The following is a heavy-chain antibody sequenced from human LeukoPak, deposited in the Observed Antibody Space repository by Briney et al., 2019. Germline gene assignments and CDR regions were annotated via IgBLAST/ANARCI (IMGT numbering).Heavy chain of an antibody. V-gene: IGHV3-23*01. J-gene: IGHJ6*04. Sequence: GGSLRLSCVDSEFTFRSYGMSWVRQAPGKGLEWVSAISDTGGLTYCAPSMKGRFTISRDNSRNTLFLQMNSLRAEDTAVYYCAKGGIKSGYSIVVWGKGTTVTVSS. CDR2: ISDTGGLT. D-gene: IGHD1-26*01. CDR1: EFTFRSYG. CDR3: AKGGIKSGYSIVV.